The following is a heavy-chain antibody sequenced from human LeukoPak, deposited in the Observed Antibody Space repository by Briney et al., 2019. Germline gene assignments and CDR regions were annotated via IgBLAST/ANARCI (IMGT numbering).Heavy chain of an antibody. V-gene: IGHV3-7*01. J-gene: IGHJ5*02. Sequence: GGSLRLSCVASGFTFSSYWMSWVRQTSGKGLEWVANIKQDGSEKNYVDSVKGRFTISRDNARNSLYLQMNSLRADDTAVYYCARERGSGSYHPFDPWGQGTLATVSS. CDR1: GFTFSSYW. CDR2: IKQDGSEK. D-gene: IGHD3-10*01. CDR3: ARERGSGSYHPFDP.